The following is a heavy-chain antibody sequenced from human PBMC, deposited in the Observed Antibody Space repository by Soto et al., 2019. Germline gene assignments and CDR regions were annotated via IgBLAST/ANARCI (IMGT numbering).Heavy chain of an antibody. Sequence: QVQLVESGGGVVQPGRSLRLSCAASGFTVNDYGMHWVRQAPGKGLEWVAILAHDGRTTYFGDSVRGRFTVSRDESENTLYLQMDNVRTDDTAIYYCARDWGSRGWYNWFDPWGQGILVTVSS. V-gene: IGHV3-30*03. CDR3: ARDWGSRGWYNWFDP. CDR1: GFTVNDYG. J-gene: IGHJ5*02. D-gene: IGHD6-19*01. CDR2: LAHDGRTT.